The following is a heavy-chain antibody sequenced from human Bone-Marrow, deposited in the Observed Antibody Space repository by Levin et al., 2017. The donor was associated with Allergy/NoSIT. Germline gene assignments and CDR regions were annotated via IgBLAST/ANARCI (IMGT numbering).Heavy chain of an antibody. CDR3: AHSPSSFFLKFRSAAFDI. J-gene: IGHJ3*02. CDR2: MYWDGDK. D-gene: IGHD3-3*01. Sequence: SGPTLVKPTQTLTLTCTFSGFSLSTSGVGVGWIRQPPGKALEWLALMYWDGDKRYSPSLKSRLTITTDTSKSRVVLTMTNMDPVDTATYYCAHSPSSFFLKFRSAAFDIWGQGTMVTVSS. V-gene: IGHV2-5*02. CDR1: GFSLSTSGVG.